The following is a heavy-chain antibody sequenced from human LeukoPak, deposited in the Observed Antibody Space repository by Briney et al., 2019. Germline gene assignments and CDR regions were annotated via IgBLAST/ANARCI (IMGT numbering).Heavy chain of an antibody. CDR2: ISYDGSNK. D-gene: IGHD5-12*01. J-gene: IGHJ5*02. V-gene: IGHV3-30*18. CDR3: AKDGDGSGYDPNWFDP. CDR1: GFTFSSYG. Sequence: GGSLRLSCAASGFTFSSYGMHWVRQAPGKGLEWVAVISYDGSNKYYADSVKGQFTISRDNSKNTLYLQMNSLRAEDTAVYYCAKDGDGSGYDPNWFDPWGQGTLVTVSS.